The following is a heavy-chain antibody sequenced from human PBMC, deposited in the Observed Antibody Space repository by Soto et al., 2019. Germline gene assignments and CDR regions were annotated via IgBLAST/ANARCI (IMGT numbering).Heavy chain of an antibody. CDR2: ISAYNGNT. Sequence: QVQLVQSGAEVKKPGASVKVSCKASGYTFTSYGISWVRQAPGQGLEWMGWISAYNGNTNYAQKLQGRVTMTTDTSTSTAYMELRSLGSDDTAVYYCARDRDYYDSSGTYYFDYWGQGTLVTVSS. V-gene: IGHV1-18*04. J-gene: IGHJ4*02. CDR1: GYTFTSYG. D-gene: IGHD3-22*01. CDR3: ARDRDYYDSSGTYYFDY.